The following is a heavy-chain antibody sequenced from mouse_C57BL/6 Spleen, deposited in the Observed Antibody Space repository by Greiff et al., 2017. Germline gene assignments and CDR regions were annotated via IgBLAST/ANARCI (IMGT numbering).Heavy chain of an antibody. CDR2: INPNNGGT. J-gene: IGHJ4*01. CDR1: GYTFTDYY. CDR3: ARGLGQAMDY. Sequence: VQLQQSGPELVKPGASVKISCKASGYTFTDYYMNWVKQSHGKSLEWIGDINPNNGGTSYNQKFKGKATLTVDKSSSTAYMELRSLTSEDSAVYYCARGLGQAMDYWGQGTSVTVSS. V-gene: IGHV1-26*01. D-gene: IGHD4-1*01.